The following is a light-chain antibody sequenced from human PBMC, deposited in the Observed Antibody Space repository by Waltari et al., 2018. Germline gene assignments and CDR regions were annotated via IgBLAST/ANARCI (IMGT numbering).Light chain of an antibody. CDR3: QQRSNWLT. V-gene: IGKV3-11*01. CDR2: DAS. Sequence: EHVLTQSPATLSLSPGERATLSCRASQSVSSYFAWYQQQPGQAPRLLIYDASNRATGLPARFSGSGSGTDFTLTISSLEPEDFAVYYCQQRSNWLTFGGGTKVEIK. CDR1: QSVSSY. J-gene: IGKJ4*01.